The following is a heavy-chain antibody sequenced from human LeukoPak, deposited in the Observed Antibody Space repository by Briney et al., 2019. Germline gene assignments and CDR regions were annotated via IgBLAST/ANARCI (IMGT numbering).Heavy chain of an antibody. Sequence: SVKVSCKTSGGTFSSYAISWVRQAPGQGLEWMGGIIPIFGTANYAQKFQGRVTITADESTRTAYMELSSLRSEDTAVYYCAGPNLYYYDSSGYSLGAFDIWGQGTMVTVSS. V-gene: IGHV1-69*13. CDR1: GGTFSSYA. J-gene: IGHJ3*02. CDR2: IIPIFGTA. D-gene: IGHD3-22*01. CDR3: AGPNLYYYDSSGYSLGAFDI.